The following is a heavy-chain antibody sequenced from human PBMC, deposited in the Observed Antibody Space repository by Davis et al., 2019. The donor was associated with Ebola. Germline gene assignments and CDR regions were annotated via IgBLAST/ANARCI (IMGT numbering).Heavy chain of an antibody. J-gene: IGHJ4*02. D-gene: IGHD6-13*01. Sequence: AASVKVSCKTSGYTFTNYGISWVRQAPGQGLEWVGWISGDSDSTNYAQKFQGRVTLTTDTPTSTANMELKSLTSDDTAVYYCARGPPGIAISLGSYWGQGTPVTVSS. V-gene: IGHV1-18*01. CDR1: GYTFTNYG. CDR2: ISGDSDST. CDR3: ARGPPGIAISLGSY.